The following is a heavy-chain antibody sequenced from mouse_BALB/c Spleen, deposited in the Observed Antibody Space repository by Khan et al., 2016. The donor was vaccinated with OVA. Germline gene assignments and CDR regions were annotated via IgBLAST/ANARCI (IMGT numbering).Heavy chain of an antibody. CDR2: IRSKSNNYAT. J-gene: IGHJ2*01. CDR3: VRDLYYFDY. CDR1: GFTFNTNA. Sequence: EVQLVETGGGLVQPKGSLKLSCAASGFTFNTNAMNWVRQAPGKGLEWVARIRSKSNNYATYYADSVQDRITIPRDDSQSMLYLQMNNLETDDTAMYYCVRDLYYFDYWGQGTTLTVSS. V-gene: IGHV10S3*01.